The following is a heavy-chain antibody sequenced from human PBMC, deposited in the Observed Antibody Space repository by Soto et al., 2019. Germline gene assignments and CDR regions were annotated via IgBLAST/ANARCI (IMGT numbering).Heavy chain of an antibody. Sequence: GASVKVSCKASGYTFTSYDINWVRQATGQGLEWMGWINASNGNTKYAQKFQGRVTITRDTSASTAYMELSSLRSEDTAVYYCARGGLGYDSSGYYLGYWGQGTLVTVSS. CDR3: ARGGLGYDSSGYYLGY. CDR2: INASNGNT. V-gene: IGHV1-3*01. D-gene: IGHD3-22*01. J-gene: IGHJ4*02. CDR1: GYTFTSYD.